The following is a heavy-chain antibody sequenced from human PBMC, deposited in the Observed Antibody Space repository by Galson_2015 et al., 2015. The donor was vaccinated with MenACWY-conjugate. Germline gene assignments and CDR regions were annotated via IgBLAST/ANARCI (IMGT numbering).Heavy chain of an antibody. Sequence: SLRLSCAASGFPFSSSWMHWVRQAPGKGLVWVSRMNGDGSRISYADSVQGRFTISRDNAKNTLYLQMNSLRAEDTATYYCARDRLGAYYYGSGRGPDYWGQGTLVTVSS. CDR2: MNGDGSRI. V-gene: IGHV3-74*01. CDR1: GFPFSSSW. D-gene: IGHD3-10*01. CDR3: ARDRLGAYYYGSGRGPDY. J-gene: IGHJ4*02.